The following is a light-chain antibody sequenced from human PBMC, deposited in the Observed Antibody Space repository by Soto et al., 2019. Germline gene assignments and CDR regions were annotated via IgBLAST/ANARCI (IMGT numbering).Light chain of an antibody. CDR1: SSDVGGYNY. CDR2: DVS. Sequence: QSVLTQPASVSGAPGQSITISCTGTSSDVGGYNYVSWYQQHPDKAPKLMIYDVSNRPSGVSNRFSGSKSGDTASLTISVLQGEDEADYYCSSYTSSGTIFGGGTKVTVL. CDR3: SSYTSSGTI. V-gene: IGLV2-14*01. J-gene: IGLJ2*01.